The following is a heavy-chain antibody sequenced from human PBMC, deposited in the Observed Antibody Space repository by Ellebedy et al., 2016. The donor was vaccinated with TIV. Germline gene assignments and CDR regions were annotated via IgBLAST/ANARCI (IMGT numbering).Heavy chain of an antibody. Sequence: MPSETLSLTCTVSGGSISSYYWSWIRQPPGKGLEWIGYICYSGSTNYNPSLKSRVTISVDTSKNQFSLKLSSVTAADAAVYYCARRVVRGVPLGAFDIWGQGTMVTVSS. CDR1: GGSISSYY. CDR3: ARRVVRGVPLGAFDI. V-gene: IGHV4-59*08. D-gene: IGHD3-10*01. J-gene: IGHJ3*02. CDR2: ICYSGST.